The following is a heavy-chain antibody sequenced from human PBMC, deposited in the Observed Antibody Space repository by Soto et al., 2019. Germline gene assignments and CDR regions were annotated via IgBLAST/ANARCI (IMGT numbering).Heavy chain of an antibody. V-gene: IGHV3-30*18. CDR2: ISYDGSNK. CDR3: AKDRENYDSSGWDY. Sequence: SLRLSCADSGFTFSGYCRHWVRQAPGKGLEWVAVISYDGSNKYYADSVKGRFTISRDNSKNTLYLQMNSLRAEDTAVYYCAKDRENYDSSGWDYWGQGTLVTVSS. CDR1: GFTFSGYC. D-gene: IGHD3-22*01. J-gene: IGHJ4*02.